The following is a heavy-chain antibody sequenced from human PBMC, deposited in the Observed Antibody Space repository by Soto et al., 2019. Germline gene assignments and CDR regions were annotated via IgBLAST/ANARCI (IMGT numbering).Heavy chain of an antibody. J-gene: IGHJ4*02. CDR2: INAGNGNT. CDR1: GYTFTSYA. CDR3: ARSPGIAVAAY. D-gene: IGHD6-19*01. V-gene: IGHV1-3*05. Sequence: QVQLVQSGAEEKKPGASVKVSCKASGYTFTSYAMHWVRQAPGQRLEWMGWINAGNGNTKYSQKFQGRVTITRDTSASTAYMALSSLRSEDTAVYSFARSPGIAVAAYWGQATLVTVSS.